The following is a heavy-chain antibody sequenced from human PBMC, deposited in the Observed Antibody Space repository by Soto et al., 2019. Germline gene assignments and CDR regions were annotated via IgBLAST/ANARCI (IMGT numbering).Heavy chain of an antibody. Sequence: GASVKVSCKASGYAFTSYAMRWVRQAPGQRLEWMGWINAGNGNTKYSQKFQGRVTITRDTSASTAYMELSSLRSEDTAVYYCARAVAVAADFDYWGQGTLVTAPQ. D-gene: IGHD6-19*01. CDR1: GYAFTSYA. CDR3: ARAVAVAADFDY. CDR2: INAGNGNT. J-gene: IGHJ4*02. V-gene: IGHV1-3*01.